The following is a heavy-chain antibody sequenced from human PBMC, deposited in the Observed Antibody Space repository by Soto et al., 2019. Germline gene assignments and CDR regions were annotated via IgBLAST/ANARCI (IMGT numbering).Heavy chain of an antibody. CDR2: IWYDGSNK. D-gene: IGHD2-2*01. Sequence: TGGSLRLSCAASGFTFSSYGMHWVRQAPGKGLEWVAVIWYDGSNKYYADSVKGRFTISRDNSKNTLYLQMNSLRAEDTAVYYCARDPTDIVVVPAAMLSEYYYYYMDVWGKGTTVTVSS. CDR3: ARDPTDIVVVPAAMLSEYYYYYMDV. V-gene: IGHV3-33*01. J-gene: IGHJ6*03. CDR1: GFTFSSYG.